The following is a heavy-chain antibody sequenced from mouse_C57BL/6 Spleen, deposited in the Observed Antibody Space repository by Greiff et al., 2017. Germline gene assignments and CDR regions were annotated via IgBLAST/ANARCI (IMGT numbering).Heavy chain of an antibody. V-gene: IGHV5-6*01. Sequence: EVKLMESGGDLVKPGGSLKLSCAASGFTFSSYGMSWVRQTPDKRLEWVATISSGGSYTYYPDSVKGRFTISRDNAKNPLYLQMSSLKSEDTAMYYCARQGYSNYGYFDVWGTGTTVTVAS. CDR1: GFTFSSYG. CDR3: ARQGYSNYGYFDV. J-gene: IGHJ1*03. D-gene: IGHD2-5*01. CDR2: ISSGGSYT.